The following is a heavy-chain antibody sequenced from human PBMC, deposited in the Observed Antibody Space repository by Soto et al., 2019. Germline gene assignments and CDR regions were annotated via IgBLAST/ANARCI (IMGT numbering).Heavy chain of an antibody. J-gene: IGHJ3*01. CDR1: GFSFSTYS. V-gene: IGHV3-48*02. Sequence: EVQLVESGGGLVQPGGSLRLSCAASGFSFSTYSMNWVRQAPGKGLEWVSRISSIVGSIYYADSVKGRITISRDNAKDSVYLQMNSLRDEDSAVYYCVREARWAFDLWGQGTMVTVSS. CDR2: ISSIVGSI. CDR3: VREARWAFDL.